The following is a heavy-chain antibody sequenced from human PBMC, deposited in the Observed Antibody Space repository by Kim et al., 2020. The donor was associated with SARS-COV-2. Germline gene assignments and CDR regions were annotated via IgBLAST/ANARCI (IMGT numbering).Heavy chain of an antibody. Sequence: GGSLRLSCAASGFTFSSYAMHWVRQAPGKGLEWVAVISYDGSNKYYADSVKGRFTISRDNSKNTLYLQMNSLRAEDTAVYYCASYRQWLPKEVIDYWGQGTLVTVSS. D-gene: IGHD6-19*01. CDR1: GFTFSSYA. J-gene: IGHJ4*02. CDR2: ISYDGSNK. V-gene: IGHV3-30*04. CDR3: ASYRQWLPKEVIDY.